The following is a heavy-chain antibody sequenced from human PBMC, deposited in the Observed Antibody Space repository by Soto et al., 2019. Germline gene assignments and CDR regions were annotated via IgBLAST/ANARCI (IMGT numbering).Heavy chain of an antibody. D-gene: IGHD3-10*01. J-gene: IGHJ6*02. CDR3: ATDPPFSGTYELFHYHGMVV. V-gene: IGHV3-23*01. Sequence: EVQLLESGGGLVQPGGSLRLSCEASGLTFNSHGMSWVRQAPGKGLEWVSAISGSGNTRHYADSVRGRFTVSRDNSTITLYLQMDSLRVEDSAVYNCATDPPFSGTYELFHYHGMVVSGQGTTVTVSS. CDR1: GLTFNSHG. CDR2: ISGSGNTR.